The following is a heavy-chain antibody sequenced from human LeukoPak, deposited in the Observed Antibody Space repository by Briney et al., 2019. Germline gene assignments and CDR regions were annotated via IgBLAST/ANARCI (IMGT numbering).Heavy chain of an antibody. CDR1: GFTFSSHG. J-gene: IGHJ4*02. Sequence: GGSVRLSCAASGFTFSSHGMSWVRQAPGKGLEWVSGISDSDSSTYYADPVKGRFTISRDNSKNTLYLQMNNLRAADTAVYFCARVLRGFTYGKFDYWGPGTLVTVSS. CDR2: ISDSDSST. D-gene: IGHD5-18*01. CDR3: ARVLRGFTYGKFDY. V-gene: IGHV3-23*01.